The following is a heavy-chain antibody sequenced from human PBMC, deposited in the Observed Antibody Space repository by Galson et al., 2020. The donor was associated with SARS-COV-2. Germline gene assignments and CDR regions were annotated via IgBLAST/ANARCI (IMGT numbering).Heavy chain of an antibody. CDR2: IKQDGSEK. CDR3: ARDSGVGSGSEYYYYYGMDV. V-gene: IGHV3-7*01. J-gene: IGHJ6*02. Sequence: GGSLRLSCAASGFTFSSYWMSWVRQAPGKGLEWVANIKQDGSEKYYVDSVKGRFTISRDNAKNSLYLQMNSLRAEDTAVYYCARDSGVGSGSEYYYYYGMDVWGQGTTVTVSS. D-gene: IGHD3-10*01. CDR1: GFTFSSYW.